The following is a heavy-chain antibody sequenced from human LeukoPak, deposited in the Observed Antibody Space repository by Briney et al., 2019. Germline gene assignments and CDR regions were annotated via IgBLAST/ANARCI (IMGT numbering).Heavy chain of an antibody. CDR1: GYTFTSYD. D-gene: IGHD2-2*01. V-gene: IGHV1-8*01. Sequence: ASVKVSCKASGYTFTSYDINWVRQATGQGLEWMGWMNPNSGNTGYAQKFQGRVTMTRNTSISTAYMELSSLRSEDTAVYYCARPYCSSTSCYAGYYYYYYGMDVWGQGTTVTVSS. J-gene: IGHJ6*02. CDR2: MNPNSGNT. CDR3: ARPYCSSTSCYAGYYYYYYGMDV.